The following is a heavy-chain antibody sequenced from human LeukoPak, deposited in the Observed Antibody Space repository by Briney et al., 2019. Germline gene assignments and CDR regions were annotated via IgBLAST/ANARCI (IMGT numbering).Heavy chain of an antibody. J-gene: IGHJ3*02. D-gene: IGHD3-16*02. V-gene: IGHV4-34*01. CDR3: ARIGSITFGGVIVVLRAFDI. CDR2: ISHSGST. CDR1: GGSYSGYY. Sequence: PSETLSLTCAVYGGSYSGYYWSWIRQPPEKGLERIGEISHSGSTNCNPSLKSRVTISVDTSKNQFSLKLSSVTAADTAVYYCARIGSITFGGVIVVLRAFDIWGQGTMVTVSS.